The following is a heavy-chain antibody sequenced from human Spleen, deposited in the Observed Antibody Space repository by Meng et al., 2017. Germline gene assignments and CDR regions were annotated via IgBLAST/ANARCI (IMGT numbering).Heavy chain of an antibody. CDR3: AMGWGSSRAFDF. D-gene: IGHD6-6*01. J-gene: IGHJ4*02. CDR1: GFTFSNYW. Sequence: GESLKISCAASGFTFSNYWMTWVRQAPGKGLEWVANIKADGSERFYVGSVKGRFTISRDNAMNSLYLQMNSLRAEDTALYYCAMGWGSSRAFDFWGQGTLVTFSS. V-gene: IGHV3-7*01. CDR2: IKADGSER.